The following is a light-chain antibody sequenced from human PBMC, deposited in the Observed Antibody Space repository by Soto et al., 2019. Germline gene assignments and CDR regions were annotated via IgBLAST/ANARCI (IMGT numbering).Light chain of an antibody. CDR2: GAS. Sequence: ETVITQSPATLFVSPGERATLSCWASQSVSSKLAWYQQKPAQAPRLLIYGASTRANGIPARFSGSGSGTELTLTISSLQSEDFAVYDCQQYNNWPPITFGQGTRLEIK. CDR3: QQYNNWPPIT. J-gene: IGKJ5*01. V-gene: IGKV3D-15*01. CDR1: QSVSSK.